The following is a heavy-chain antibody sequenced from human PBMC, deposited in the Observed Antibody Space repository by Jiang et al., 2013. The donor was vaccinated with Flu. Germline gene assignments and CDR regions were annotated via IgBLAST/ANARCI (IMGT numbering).Heavy chain of an antibody. CDR1: GFTFSSYS. Sequence: VQLVESGGGLVKPGGSLRLSCAASGFTFSSYSMNWVRQAPGKGLEWVSSISSSSSYIYYADSVKGRFTISRDNAKNSLYLQMNSLRAEDTAVYYCARDLGGNPYYYGMDVWGQGTTVTV. J-gene: IGHJ6*02. CDR2: ISSSSSYI. CDR3: ARDLGGNPYYYGMDV. D-gene: IGHD4-23*01. V-gene: IGHV3-21*01.